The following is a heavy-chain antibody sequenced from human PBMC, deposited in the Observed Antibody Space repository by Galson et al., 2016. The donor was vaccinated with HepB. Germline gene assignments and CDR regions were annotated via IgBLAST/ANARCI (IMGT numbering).Heavy chain of an antibody. CDR1: GFNFDRLA. D-gene: IGHD3-16*01. V-gene: IGHV3-30*03. CDR2: VSFDGFDK. Sequence: SLRLSCAASGFNFDRLAVHWVRQAPGKGLEWVAVVSFDGFDKKYADSVKGRFSIARDNSKSTVYLQIDSLRAEDTATYYCATDVRVMRVYNYYGMDVWGRGTTVSVSS. J-gene: IGHJ6*02. CDR3: ATDVRVMRVYNYYGMDV.